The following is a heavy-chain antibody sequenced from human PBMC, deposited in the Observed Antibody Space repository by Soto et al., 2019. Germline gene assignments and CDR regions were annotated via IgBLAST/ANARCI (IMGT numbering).Heavy chain of an antibody. V-gene: IGHV4-30-2*01. CDR1: GGSISSGGYS. CDR3: AAGGGLPRYY. D-gene: IGHD5-12*01. Sequence: QLQLQESGSGLVKPSQTLSLTCAVSGGSISSGGYSWSWIRQPPGKGLEWIGYIYHSGSTYYNPSPQSRVTISGARSKNQVSLKLSSVTAADTAVYYCAAGGGLPRYYWGQGTLVTVSS. J-gene: IGHJ4*02. CDR2: IYHSGST.